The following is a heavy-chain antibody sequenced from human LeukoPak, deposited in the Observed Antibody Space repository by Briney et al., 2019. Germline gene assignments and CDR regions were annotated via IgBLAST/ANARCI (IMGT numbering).Heavy chain of an antibody. V-gene: IGHV3-30-3*01. CDR2: ISYDGSNK. CDR3: ASIYIAAAAHLGFDP. J-gene: IGHJ5*02. Sequence: GGSLRLSCAASGFTFSSYAMHWVRQAPGKGLEWVAVISYDGSNKYYADSVKGRFTISRDNSKNTLYLRMNSLRAEDTAVYYCASIYIAAAAHLGFDPWGQGTLVTVSS. CDR1: GFTFSSYA. D-gene: IGHD6-13*01.